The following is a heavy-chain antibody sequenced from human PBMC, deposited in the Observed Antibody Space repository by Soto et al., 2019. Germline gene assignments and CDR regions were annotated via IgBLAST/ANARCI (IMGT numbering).Heavy chain of an antibody. CDR3: AHSALQTGDFDY. D-gene: IGHD1-26*01. V-gene: IGHV2-5*02. CDR2: IYWDDDK. Sequence: QITLKESGPTLVKPRQTLTLTCTFSGFSLSTRGVSVGWIRQPPGKALEWLALIYWDDDKRYSPSLKSRLTITKDTSKNKVVLTMTNMDPVDTATYYCAHSALQTGDFDYWGQGTLVTVSS. CDR1: GFSLSTRGVS. J-gene: IGHJ4*02.